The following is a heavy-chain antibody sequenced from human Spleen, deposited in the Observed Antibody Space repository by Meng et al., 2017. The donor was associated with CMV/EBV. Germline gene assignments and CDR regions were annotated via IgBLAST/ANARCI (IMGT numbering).Heavy chain of an antibody. CDR2: SRNKASSYTT. V-gene: IGHV3-72*01. J-gene: IGHJ2*01. CDR3: ARGSPATRYFDL. D-gene: IGHD1-1*01. Sequence: GGSLRLSFAASGFIFSDRYMDWLRQAPGKGLEWVARSRNKASSYTTEYAASVKGRFTISRDESENSLYLQMNSLQAEDTAVYYCARGSPATRYFDLWGRGTLVTVSS. CDR1: GFIFSDRY.